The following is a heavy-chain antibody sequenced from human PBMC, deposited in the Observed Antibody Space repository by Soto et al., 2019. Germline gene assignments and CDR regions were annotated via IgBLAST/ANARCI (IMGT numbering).Heavy chain of an antibody. CDR2: IYYSGST. CDR1: GGSISSGGYY. V-gene: IGHV4-30-4*01. Sequence: SETLSRTCTVSGGSISSGGYYWIWIRQPPGKGLEWIGYIYYSGSTYYNPSLKSRVTISVDTSKNQFSLKLSSVTAADTAVYYCARMYCSGGSCYGLDAFDIWDQGTMVTVSS. D-gene: IGHD2-15*01. CDR3: ARMYCSGGSCYGLDAFDI. J-gene: IGHJ3*02.